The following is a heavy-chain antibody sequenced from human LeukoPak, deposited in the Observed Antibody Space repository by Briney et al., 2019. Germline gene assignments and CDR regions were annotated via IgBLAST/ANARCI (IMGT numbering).Heavy chain of an antibody. D-gene: IGHD6-19*01. CDR2: ISSYNGNT. CDR3: ARAHSSGWYYEGGYDY. CDR1: VYTFTSYC. Sequence: VASVKVLCNASVYTFTSYCISWVPQAPRQALEWMVCISSYNGNTNYAQKLQGRVTMTTHTSTSTAYMELRSLRSDDMAVYYCARAHSSGWYYEGGYDYWGQGTLVTVSS. J-gene: IGHJ4*02. V-gene: IGHV1-18*03.